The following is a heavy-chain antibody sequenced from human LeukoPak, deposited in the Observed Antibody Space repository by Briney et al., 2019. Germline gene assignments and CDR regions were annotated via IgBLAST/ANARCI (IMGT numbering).Heavy chain of an antibody. CDR3: AKDRYSSGYRDHSDY. V-gene: IGHV3-23*01. D-gene: IGHD3-22*01. CDR2: ISGSGAKT. Sequence: GGSLRLSCAASGSTFSTYAMNWVRQAPGKGLEWVSAISGSGAKTYYADFVRGRFTISRDNSKNTLYLQMNSLRAEDTAVYYCAKDRYSSGYRDHSDYWGQGTLVTVSS. CDR1: GSTFSTYA. J-gene: IGHJ4*02.